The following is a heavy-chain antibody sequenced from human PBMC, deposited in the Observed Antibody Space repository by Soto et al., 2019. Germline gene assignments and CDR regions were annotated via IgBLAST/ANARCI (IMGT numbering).Heavy chain of an antibody. Sequence: QVQLVQSGAEVKKPGSSVKVSCKASGGTFSSYTISWVRQAPGQGLEWMGMIIPILGIANYAQKFQGRVTITADKSTSTAYMEMSSLRSEDTAVNYCASHGDTGLDAFDIWGQGTMVTVSS. J-gene: IGHJ3*02. CDR3: ASHGDTGLDAFDI. V-gene: IGHV1-69*02. CDR2: IIPILGIA. CDR1: GGTFSSYT. D-gene: IGHD3-10*01.